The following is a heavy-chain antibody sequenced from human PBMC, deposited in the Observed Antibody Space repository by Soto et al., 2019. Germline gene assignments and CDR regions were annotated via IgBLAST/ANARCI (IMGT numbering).Heavy chain of an antibody. V-gene: IGHV1-18*03. CDR2: ISAHNGNT. CDR1: GYAFTTYG. J-gene: IGHJ4*02. CDR3: ARGRYGDY. D-gene: IGHD1-1*01. Sequence: QVHLVQSGAEVKKPGASVKVSCKGSGYAFTTYGITWVRQATGQGLEWMGWISAHNGNTNYAQKLQGRVTMTRDTAASTANLERGSLRSGVMAVYYGARGRYGDYWGQGALVTVSS.